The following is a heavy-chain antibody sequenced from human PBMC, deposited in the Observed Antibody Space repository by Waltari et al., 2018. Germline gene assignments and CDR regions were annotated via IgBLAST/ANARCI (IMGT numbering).Heavy chain of an antibody. Sequence: EVQLVESGGGLVEPGGSLRLSCTASGFSFTHAWMTWVRQAPGKGLRWVGLIKSRGSGETVDYAAPVKGRFTISRDDSKDTVYLQMSSLRVEDTALYYCTADLSEFGHGEIDFWGQGSQVTVSS. V-gene: IGHV3-15*01. D-gene: IGHD3-3*01. CDR1: GFSFTHAW. J-gene: IGHJ4*02. CDR3: TADLSEFGHGEIDF. CDR2: IKSRGSGETV.